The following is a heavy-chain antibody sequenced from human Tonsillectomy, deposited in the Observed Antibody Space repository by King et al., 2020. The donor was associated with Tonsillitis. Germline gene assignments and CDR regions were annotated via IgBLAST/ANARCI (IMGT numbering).Heavy chain of an antibody. D-gene: IGHD1-26*01. J-gene: IGHJ3*02. Sequence: DVQLVESGGGLVQPGGSLRLSCAASGFTFSSYWMHWVRQAPGKGLVGVTRISSDGSSTNYADSVKGRFAISRDNARDTLYLQMNSLRAEDTAVYYCARAPFGSYRTFWYQEWEENAFDIWGQGTMVTVSS. CDR3: ARAPFGSYRTFWYQEWEENAFDI. CDR2: ISSDGSST. V-gene: IGHV3-74*01. CDR1: GFTFSSYW.